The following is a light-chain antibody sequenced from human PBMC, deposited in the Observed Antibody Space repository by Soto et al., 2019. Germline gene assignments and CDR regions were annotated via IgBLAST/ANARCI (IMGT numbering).Light chain of an antibody. CDR1: SSDVGGYNY. CDR3: SSYTRSTTVV. CDR2: DVS. V-gene: IGLV2-14*01. Sequence: QSALTQPASVSGSPGQSITISCTGTSSDVGGYNYVSWYQQHPGKGPKLMIYDVSNRPSGVSNRFSGSKSGNTASLTISGLQAEDEADYYCSSYTRSTTVVFGGGTRLTVL. J-gene: IGLJ2*01.